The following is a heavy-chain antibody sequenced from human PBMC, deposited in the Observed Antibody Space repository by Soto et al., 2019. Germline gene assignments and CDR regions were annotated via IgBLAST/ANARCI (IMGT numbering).Heavy chain of an antibody. Sequence: GASVKVSCKASGYTLSSYGISWVRQAPGQGLEWVGWISTYTGHTNYAQKLQGRVTMTTDTSTGTASMELRSLISDDTAVYYCTRDLGLHNGYYYGMDVWGQGTTVTVSS. V-gene: IGHV1-18*04. J-gene: IGHJ6*02. CDR2: ISTYTGHT. CDR3: TRDLGLHNGYYYGMDV. CDR1: GYTLSSYG. D-gene: IGHD5-12*01.